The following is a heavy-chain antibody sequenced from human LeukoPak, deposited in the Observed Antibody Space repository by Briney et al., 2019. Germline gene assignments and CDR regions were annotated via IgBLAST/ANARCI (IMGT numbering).Heavy chain of an antibody. CDR1: GCPISSYY. CDR2: IYYSRSN. D-gene: IGHD4-17*01. Sequence: SETLSLTCTVSGCPISSYYWSWIRQPPGKGLEWIGYIYYSRSNNYNHSLKSPVTLSVDTSKTQFSLKLSSVTAADTAVYYCARGHLTTVTNNWFDPWGQGTLVTVSS. J-gene: IGHJ5*02. CDR3: ARGHLTTVTNNWFDP. V-gene: IGHV4-59*01.